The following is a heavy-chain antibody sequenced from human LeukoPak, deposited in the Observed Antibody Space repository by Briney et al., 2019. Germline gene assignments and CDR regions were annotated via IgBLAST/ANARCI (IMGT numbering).Heavy chain of an antibody. CDR1: GDSVSSNSAA. Sequence: SQTLSLTCAIPGDSVSSNSAAWNWIRQSPSRGLEWLGRTYYRSKWYNDYAVSVKSRITINPDTSKNQFSLQLNSVTPEGTAVYYCARGVSGSPPRRNWFDPWGQGTLVTVSS. J-gene: IGHJ5*02. CDR2: TYYRSKWYN. CDR3: ARGVSGSPPRRNWFDP. V-gene: IGHV6-1*01. D-gene: IGHD1-26*01.